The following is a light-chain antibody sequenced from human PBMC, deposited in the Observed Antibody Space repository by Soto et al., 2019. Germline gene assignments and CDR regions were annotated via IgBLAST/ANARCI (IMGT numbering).Light chain of an antibody. V-gene: IGLV2-14*01. CDR3: SSYTTSSTLV. Sequence: QSVLTQPASVSGSPGQSITISCTGTSSDVGAYNFVSWYQHHPGRAPKLMISEVSNRPSGASIRFSGSKSGNTASLTISGLQAEDEADYYCSSYTTSSTLVFGGGTQLTVL. CDR1: SSDVGAYNF. CDR2: EVS. J-gene: IGLJ7*01.